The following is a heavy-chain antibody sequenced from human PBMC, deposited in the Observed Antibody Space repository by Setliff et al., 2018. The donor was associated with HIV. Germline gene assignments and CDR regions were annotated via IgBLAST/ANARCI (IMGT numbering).Heavy chain of an antibody. J-gene: IGHJ4*02. V-gene: IGHV3-20*04. CDR3: ARGRASGSANSG. Sequence: PGGSLRLSCAASGFTFDDYGMNWVRQVPGKGLEWVSGIDWNGDIRGYADSVKGRFTISRDTAKTSLYLEMNSLRSEDTAVYYCARGRASGSANSGWGQGTLVTVSS. CDR2: IDWNGDIR. D-gene: IGHD7-27*01. CDR1: GFTFDDYG.